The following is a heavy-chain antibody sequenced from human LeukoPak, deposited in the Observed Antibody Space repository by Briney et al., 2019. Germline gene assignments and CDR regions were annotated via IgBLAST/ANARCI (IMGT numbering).Heavy chain of an antibody. CDR2: IYYSGST. J-gene: IGHJ4*02. CDR3: ARKGQQLVPDY. CDR1: GGSISSYY. Sequence: SETLSLTCTVSGGSISSYYWTWIRQPPGNGLEWIGYIYYSGSTNYNPSLKSRVTISVDTSKNQFSLKLNSVTAADTAVCYCARKGQQLVPDYWGQGTLVTVSS. D-gene: IGHD6-13*01. V-gene: IGHV4-59*08.